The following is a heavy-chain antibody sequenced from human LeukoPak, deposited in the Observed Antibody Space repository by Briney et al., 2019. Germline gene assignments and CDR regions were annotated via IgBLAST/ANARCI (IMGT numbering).Heavy chain of an antibody. D-gene: IGHD3-22*01. Sequence: SETLSLTCTVSGDSISTYYWSWIRQPPGKGLEWIGYIYYSGSTNYNPSLKSRVTISVDTSKNQFSLKLSSVTAADTAVYYCASLYDSSGYYYWYFDYWGQGTLVTVSS. CDR3: ASLYDSSGYYYWYFDY. CDR2: IYYSGST. V-gene: IGHV4-59*12. J-gene: IGHJ4*02. CDR1: GDSISTYY.